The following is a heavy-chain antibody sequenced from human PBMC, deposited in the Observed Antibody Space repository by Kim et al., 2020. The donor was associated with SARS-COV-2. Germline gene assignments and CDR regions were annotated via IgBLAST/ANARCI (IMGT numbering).Heavy chain of an antibody. V-gene: IGHV3-7*03. Sequence: GGSLRLSCAASGFTFSSYWMSWVRQAPGKGLEWVANIKQDGSEKYYVDSVKGRFTISRDNAKNSLYLQMNSLRAEDTAVYYCARDDARYYYGSGSYYNGLFDYWGQGTLVTVSS. D-gene: IGHD3-10*01. CDR2: IKQDGSEK. CDR1: GFTFSSYW. J-gene: IGHJ4*02. CDR3: ARDDARYYYGSGSYYNGLFDY.